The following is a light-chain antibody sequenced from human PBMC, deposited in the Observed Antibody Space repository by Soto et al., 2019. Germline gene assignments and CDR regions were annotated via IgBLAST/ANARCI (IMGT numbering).Light chain of an antibody. V-gene: IGKV3-20*01. J-gene: IGKJ5*01. Sequence: EMVLTQSPGTGSLSPLERATLSFRASQSVGGNYLTWYQQKPGQAPRLLIYGASSRATGIPDRFSGSGPGTDFTLTISRLEPEDFAVYYCQQYGSSPPITFGQGTRLEI. CDR1: QSVGGNY. CDR3: QQYGSSPPIT. CDR2: GAS.